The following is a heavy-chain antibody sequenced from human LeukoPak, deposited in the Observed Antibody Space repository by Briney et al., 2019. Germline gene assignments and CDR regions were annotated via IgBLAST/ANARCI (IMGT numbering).Heavy chain of an antibody. CDR2: IYYSGNS. J-gene: IGHJ5*02. CDR3: ARDLGYCSTASCYAWFDP. CDR1: GGSISSYY. Sequence: SETLSLTCTVSGGSISSYYWSWIRQPPGKGLEWIGYIYYSGNSNYNPSLNRRVTISVDTSKNQFSLRLSSVTAADTAIYYCARDLGYCSTASCYAWFDPWGQGTLVTVSS. V-gene: IGHV4-59*01. D-gene: IGHD2-2*01.